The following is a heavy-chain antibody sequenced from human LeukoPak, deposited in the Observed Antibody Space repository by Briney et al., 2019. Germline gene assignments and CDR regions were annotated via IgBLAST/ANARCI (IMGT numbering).Heavy chain of an antibody. CDR3: AREMFHDYVWGSYRHFDY. J-gene: IGHJ4*02. D-gene: IGHD3-16*02. CDR2: IYHSGST. V-gene: IGHV4-31*03. Sequence: PSETLSLTCTVSGGSISSDGYHWSWIRQHPGKGLEWIGYIYHSGSTHYNPSFKSRVVISVDTSKNQFSLKLSSVTAADTAVYYCAREMFHDYVWGSYRHFDYWGQGTLVTVSS. CDR1: GGSISSDGYH.